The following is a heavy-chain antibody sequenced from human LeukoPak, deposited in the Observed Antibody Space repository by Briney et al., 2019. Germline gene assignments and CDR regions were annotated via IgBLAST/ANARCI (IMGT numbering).Heavy chain of an antibody. V-gene: IGHV4-39*07. J-gene: IGHJ4*02. CDR3: ALRSPNYYDSSGFDY. CDR1: GGSISRGGYY. Sequence: PSETLSLTCTVSGGSISRGGYYWSLIRQPPGKGLELIGSIYYSGSTYYNPSLKSRVTISVDTSKNQFSLKLSSVTAADTAVYYCALRSPNYYDSSGFDYWGQGTLVTVSS. CDR2: IYYSGST. D-gene: IGHD3-22*01.